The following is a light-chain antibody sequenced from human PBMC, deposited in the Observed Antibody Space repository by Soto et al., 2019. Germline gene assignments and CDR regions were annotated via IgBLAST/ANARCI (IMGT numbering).Light chain of an antibody. J-gene: IGKJ5*01. Sequence: IVGTRWPNTVWLCAVESASLPCRASQSVSSYLAWYQQKPGQAPRLLIYDASNRATGIPARFSGSGSGTDFTLTISRLEPEDFAVYFCQQYSYLPMTFGQVTRLEI. V-gene: IGKV3-11*01. CDR1: QSVSSY. CDR3: QQYSYLPMT. CDR2: DAS.